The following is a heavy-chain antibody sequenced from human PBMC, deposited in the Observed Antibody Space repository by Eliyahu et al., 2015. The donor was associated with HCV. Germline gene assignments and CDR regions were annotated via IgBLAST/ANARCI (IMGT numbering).Heavy chain of an antibody. J-gene: IGHJ2*01. V-gene: IGHV3-15*05. Sequence: EVQLVESGGGLVKPGGSLXLSCAASGFXFXNAWXXWVRQAPGKGLEWVGRIKRKTDGGXTDYAAPVKGRFTISRDDSKNTVYLQMNSLKTEDTAVYYCTTVTGLGGYFDLWGRGTLVPISS. D-gene: IGHD1-20*01. CDR1: GFXFXNAW. CDR3: TTVTGLGGYFDL. CDR2: IKRKTDGGXT.